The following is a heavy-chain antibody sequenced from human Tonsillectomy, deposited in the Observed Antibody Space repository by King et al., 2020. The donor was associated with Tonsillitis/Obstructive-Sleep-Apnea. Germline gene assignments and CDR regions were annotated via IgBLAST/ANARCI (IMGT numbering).Heavy chain of an antibody. CDR3: ARHLGGGASYYFDY. J-gene: IGHJ4*02. CDR2: IYYSGST. CDR1: GGSISSSTYY. Sequence: QLPQSGPGLVRPSESLSLTCTVSGGSISSSTYYWGWIRQPPGKGLEWIGSIYYSGSTYYNPSLKSRVTISVDTSKNHFSLKLSSVTAPDPALYSCARHLGGGASYYFDYWGQGSLVTVSS. D-gene: IGHD3-16*01. V-gene: IGHV4-39*01.